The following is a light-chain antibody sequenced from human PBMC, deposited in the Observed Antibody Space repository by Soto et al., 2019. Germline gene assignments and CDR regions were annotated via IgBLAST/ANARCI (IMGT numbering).Light chain of an antibody. CDR3: SSFAGSNNYV. J-gene: IGLJ1*01. CDR2: GNS. Sequence: QAVLTQPPSVSGAPGQRVTISCTGSSSNIGAGYDVHWYQQLPGTAPKLLIYGNSNRPSGVPDRFSGSKSGNTASLTVSGLQAEDEAEYYCSSFAGSNNYVFGTGTKVTVL. CDR1: SSNIGAGYD. V-gene: IGLV1-40*01.